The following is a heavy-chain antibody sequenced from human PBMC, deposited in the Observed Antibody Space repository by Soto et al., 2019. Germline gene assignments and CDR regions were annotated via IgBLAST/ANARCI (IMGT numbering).Heavy chain of an antibody. CDR2: ISAYNGNT. J-gene: IGHJ3*02. D-gene: IGHD3-22*01. Sequence: QVQLVQSGAEVKKPGASVKVSCKASGYTFTSYGISWVRQAPGQGLEWMGWISAYNGNTNYAQKLQGRVTMTTDTSTSTAYMELRSLRSDDTAVYYCARVSYYDSSCYYYDAFDIWGQGTMVTVSS. CDR1: GYTFTSYG. CDR3: ARVSYYDSSCYYYDAFDI. V-gene: IGHV1-18*04.